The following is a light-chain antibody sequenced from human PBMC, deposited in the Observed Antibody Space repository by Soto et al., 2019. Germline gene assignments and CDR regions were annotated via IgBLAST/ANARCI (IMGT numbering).Light chain of an antibody. J-gene: IGKJ1*01. CDR3: QQYESYWT. CDR2: DAS. Sequence: DIQMTQSPSTLSASVGDRGTISGRASQSISSRLAWYQLKPGKAPKLLIYDASSLESGVPSRFSGSGSGTQFTLTITSLQPDDFATYYCQQYESYWTFGQGTKVDI. V-gene: IGKV1-5*01. CDR1: QSISSR.